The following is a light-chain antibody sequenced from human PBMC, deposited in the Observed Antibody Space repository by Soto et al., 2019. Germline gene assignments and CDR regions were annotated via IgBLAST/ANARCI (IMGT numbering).Light chain of an antibody. V-gene: IGLV2-8*01. CDR3: SSYAGSNSVV. CDR1: SSDVGGYNY. J-gene: IGLJ2*01. Sequence: SELTQPPSASGSPGQSVTISCTRTSSDVGGYNYVSWYQQHPGKAPKLMIYEVSKRPSGVPDRFSGSKSGNTASLTVSGLQAEDEADYYCSSYAGSNSVVFGGGTKVTVL. CDR2: EVS.